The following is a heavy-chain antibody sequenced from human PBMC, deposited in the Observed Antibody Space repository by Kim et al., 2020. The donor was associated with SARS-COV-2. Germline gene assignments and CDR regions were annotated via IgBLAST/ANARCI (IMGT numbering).Heavy chain of an antibody. CDR2: YI. V-gene: IGHV3-21*01. D-gene: IGHD3-16*01. Sequence: YIYDADSVKGRFTISRDNAKNSLYLQMNSLRAEDTAVYYCARDWGPGFDYWGQGTLVTVSS. J-gene: IGHJ4*02. CDR3: ARDWGPGFDY.